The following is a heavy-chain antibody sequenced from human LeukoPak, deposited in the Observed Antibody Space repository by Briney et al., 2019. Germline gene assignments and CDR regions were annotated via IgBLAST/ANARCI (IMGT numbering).Heavy chain of an antibody. Sequence: SETLSLTCTISGASISSSYYYWGWIRQPPGKGLKWIGSIYYTGNTYYNPSLKSRVTISVDTSKNQFSLKLSSVTAADTAVYYCAKDRTAGYDGLVDYWGQGTLVTVSS. V-gene: IGHV4-39*02. CDR2: IYYTGNT. J-gene: IGHJ4*02. CDR1: GASISSSYYY. CDR3: AKDRTAGYDGLVDY. D-gene: IGHD5-12*01.